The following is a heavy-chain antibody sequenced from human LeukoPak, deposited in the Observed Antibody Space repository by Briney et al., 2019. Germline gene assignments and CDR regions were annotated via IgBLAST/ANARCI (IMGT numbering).Heavy chain of an antibody. J-gene: IGHJ6*03. CDR2: IIPIFGTA. CDR3: ARAPYSSSQPPHYYYMDV. CDR1: GGTFSSYA. Sequence: GASVKVSCKASGGTFSSYAISWVRQAPGQGLEWMGRIIPIFGTANYAQKFQGRVTITTDESTSTAYMELSSLRSEDTAVYYCARAPYSSSQPPHYYYMDVWGKGTTVTVSS. V-gene: IGHV1-69*05. D-gene: IGHD6-6*01.